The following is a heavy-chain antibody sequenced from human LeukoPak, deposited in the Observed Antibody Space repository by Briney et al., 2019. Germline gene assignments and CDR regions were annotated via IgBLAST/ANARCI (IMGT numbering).Heavy chain of an antibody. J-gene: IGHJ5*02. CDR2: INHSGST. Sequence: SETLSLTCTVSGYSISSDYYWGWIRQPAGKGLEWIGEINHSGSTNYNPSLKSRVTISVDTSKNQFSLKLSSVTAADTAVYYCATLGDYGGSPAVDNWFDPWGQGTLVTVSS. D-gene: IGHD4-23*01. CDR1: GYSISSDYY. CDR3: ATLGDYGGSPAVDNWFDP. V-gene: IGHV4-38-2*02.